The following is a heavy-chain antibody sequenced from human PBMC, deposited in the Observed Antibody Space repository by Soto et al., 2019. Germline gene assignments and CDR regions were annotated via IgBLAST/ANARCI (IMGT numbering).Heavy chain of an antibody. D-gene: IGHD2-15*01. Sequence: EVQLLESGGGLVQPGGSLRLSCAASGFTFSSYAMSWVRQAPGKGLEWVSAISGSGGSTYYADSVKGRFTISRDNSKNTLYLQMNSLRADDTAVYDCAKDAQGDIVVVVTGFDIWGQGTMVTVSS. CDR3: AKDAQGDIVVVVTGFDI. J-gene: IGHJ3*02. CDR2: ISGSGGST. CDR1: GFTFSSYA. V-gene: IGHV3-23*01.